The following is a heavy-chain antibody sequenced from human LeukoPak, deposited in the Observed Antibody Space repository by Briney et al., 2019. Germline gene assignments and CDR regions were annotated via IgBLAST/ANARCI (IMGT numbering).Heavy chain of an antibody. CDR2: ISPNNGNT. Sequence: GASVEVSCKAFGYTFGTSSITWVRQAPGQRLEWMGWISPNNGNTHYAQGVQGRVTMTTDTSTSTAYMELRSLRSDDTAVYYCARGARGYSGPSDYWGQGTLVTVSS. V-gene: IGHV1-18*01. CDR3: ARGARGYSGPSDY. D-gene: IGHD5-12*01. J-gene: IGHJ4*02. CDR1: GYTFGTSS.